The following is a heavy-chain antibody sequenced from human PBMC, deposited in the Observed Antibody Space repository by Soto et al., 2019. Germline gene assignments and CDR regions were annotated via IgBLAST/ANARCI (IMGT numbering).Heavy chain of an antibody. Sequence: GGSLRLSCKASGFSFSDYAMTWVRQAPGKGLEWVSVISGSGDNTFYVASVKGRFAISRDNSKNVLYLQMNSLSADDAAVYFCAKGRAITVYGVDILLDSWGLGTLVTVSS. CDR1: GFSFSDYA. D-gene: IGHD5-12*01. V-gene: IGHV3-23*01. CDR2: ISGSGDNT. J-gene: IGHJ5*01. CDR3: AKGRAITVYGVDILLDS.